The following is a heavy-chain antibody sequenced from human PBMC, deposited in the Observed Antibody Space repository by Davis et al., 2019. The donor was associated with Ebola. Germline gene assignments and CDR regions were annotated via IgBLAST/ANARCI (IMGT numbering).Heavy chain of an antibody. CDR2: ISYDGSNK. CDR1: GFTFSSYA. CDR3: AKGTGSYYYYGMDV. V-gene: IGHV3-30-3*01. Sequence: GESLKTSCAASGFTFSSYAMHWVRPAPGKGLEWVAVISYDGSNKYYADPVKGRFTISRDNSKNTLYLQMNSLRAEDTAVYYCAKGTGSYYYYGMDVWGQGTTVTVSS. J-gene: IGHJ6*02. D-gene: IGHD1-1*01.